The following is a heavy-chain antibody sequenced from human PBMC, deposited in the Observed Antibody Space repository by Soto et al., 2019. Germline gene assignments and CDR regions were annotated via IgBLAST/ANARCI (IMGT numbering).Heavy chain of an antibody. V-gene: IGHV1-69*13. CDR2: IIPIFGTA. D-gene: IGHD3-10*01. J-gene: IGHJ6*02. CDR1: GGTFSSYA. CDR3: ARNQPRRGPSFHYYGMDV. Sequence: PSVKVSCKASGGTFSSYAISWVRQAPGQGLEWMGGIIPIFGTANYAQKFQGRVTITADESTSTAYMELSSLRSEDTAVYYCARNQPRRGPSFHYYGMDVWGQGTTVTVSS.